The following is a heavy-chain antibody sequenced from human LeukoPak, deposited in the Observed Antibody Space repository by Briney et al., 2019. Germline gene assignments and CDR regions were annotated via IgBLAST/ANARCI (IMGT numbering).Heavy chain of an antibody. CDR1: GFTFDDYA. D-gene: IGHD6-13*01. J-gene: IGHJ6*03. V-gene: IGHV3-20*04. CDR2: TNWDGGRT. CDR3: ARDLQQQLVPPSFDYYYYYYMDV. Sequence: GGSLRLSCAASGFTFDDYAMSWVRQTPGKGLEWVSGTNWDGGRTGYADSVKGRFTISRDNAKNSLYLQMNSLRVEDTAVYYCARDLQQQLVPPSFDYYYYYYMDVWGKGTTVTISS.